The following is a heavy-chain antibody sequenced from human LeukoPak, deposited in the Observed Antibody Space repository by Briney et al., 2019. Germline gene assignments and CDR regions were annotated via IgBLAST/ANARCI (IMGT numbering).Heavy chain of an antibody. J-gene: IGHJ4*02. Sequence: SETLSLTCTVSGYSIRSYYWSWIRQPPGKGLEWIGYIYYSGSTNYNPSLKSRVTISVDTSKNQFSLKLSSVTAADTAVFYCARGPLHYYFDYWGQGTLVTVSS. CDR2: IYYSGST. CDR1: GYSIRSYY. CDR3: ARGPLHYYFDY. V-gene: IGHV4-59*01.